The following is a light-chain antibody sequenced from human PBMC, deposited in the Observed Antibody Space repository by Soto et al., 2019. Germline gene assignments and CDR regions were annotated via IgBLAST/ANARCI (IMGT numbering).Light chain of an antibody. CDR1: QSISDW. V-gene: IGKV1-5*03. Sequence: DIQMTQSPSTQSASVGDRVTITCRASQSISDWLAWYQQKPGKAPKLLIYTASSLQGGVPSRFSGSGSGTEFTLTISSLQPDDFATYYCQQYKSYSRTFGQGTKVDIK. CDR2: TAS. CDR3: QQYKSYSRT. J-gene: IGKJ1*01.